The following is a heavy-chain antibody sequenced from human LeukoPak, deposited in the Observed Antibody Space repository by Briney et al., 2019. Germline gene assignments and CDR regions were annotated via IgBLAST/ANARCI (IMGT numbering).Heavy chain of an antibody. CDR1: GGTFSSYA. CDR2: IIPIFGTA. Sequence: GASVKVSCKASGGTFSSYAISWVRQAPGQGLEWMGGIIPIFGTANYAQKFQGRVTITADKSTSTAYMELSSLRSEDTAVYYCARDPPTYDYVWGTDDYWGQGTLVTVSS. J-gene: IGHJ4*02. CDR3: ARDPPTYDYVWGTDDY. V-gene: IGHV1-69*06. D-gene: IGHD3-16*01.